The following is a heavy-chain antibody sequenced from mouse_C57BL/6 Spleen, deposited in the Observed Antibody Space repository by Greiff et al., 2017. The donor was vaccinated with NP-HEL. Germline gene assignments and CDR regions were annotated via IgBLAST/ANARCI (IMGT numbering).Heavy chain of an antibody. CDR2: ISYDGSN. V-gene: IGHV3-6*01. CDR1: GYSITSGYY. D-gene: IGHD2-4*01. J-gene: IGHJ1*03. CDR3: ARTIYYDYDGWYFDV. Sequence: EVQLQQSGPGLVKPSQSLSLTCSVTGYSITSGYYWNWIRQFPGNKLEWMGYISYDGSNNYNPSLKNRISITRDTSKNQFFLKLNSVTTEDTATYYCARTIYYDYDGWYFDVWGTGTTVTVSS.